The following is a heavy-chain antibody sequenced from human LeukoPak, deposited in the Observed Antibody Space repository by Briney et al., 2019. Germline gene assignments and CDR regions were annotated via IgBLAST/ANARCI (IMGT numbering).Heavy chain of an antibody. J-gene: IGHJ4*02. V-gene: IGHV4-59*08. CDR1: GGSISSYY. D-gene: IGHD3-10*01. CDR3: ASRVWYGPGSFDY. CDR2: IYYSGKT. Sequence: SETLSLTCTVPGGSISSYYWSWIRQPPGRGLEWIGYIYYSGKTNYNPSLQGRVTLAVDPHQNQFSLKLASVTGAGRVLLYDASRVWYGPGSFDYWGKGTLVTVSS.